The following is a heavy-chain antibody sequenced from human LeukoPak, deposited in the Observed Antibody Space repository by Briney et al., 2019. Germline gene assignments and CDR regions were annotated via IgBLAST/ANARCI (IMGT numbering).Heavy chain of an antibody. Sequence: GESLKISCKGSGYSFTSYWIGWVRQMPGKGLEWMGIIYPGDSDTRYSPSFQGQVTISADKSISTAYLQWSSLKASETAMYYCARASRLFPRYTIFSGMDVWGQGTTVTVSS. V-gene: IGHV5-51*01. CDR3: ARASRLFPRYTIFSGMDV. J-gene: IGHJ6*02. CDR2: IYPGDSDT. D-gene: IGHD3-3*01. CDR1: GYSFTSYW.